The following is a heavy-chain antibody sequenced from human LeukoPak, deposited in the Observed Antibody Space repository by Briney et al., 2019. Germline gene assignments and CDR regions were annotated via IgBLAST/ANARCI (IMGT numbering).Heavy chain of an antibody. J-gene: IGHJ3*01. CDR3: ARRGTPNAFDL. V-gene: IGHV3-66*04. CDR2: IYSGGST. Sequence: GGSLRLSCAASGFTVSSNYMSWVRQAPGKGLEWVSIIYSGGSTYYADSVKGRVTISRDNSNTTLYLQMNSLRAEDTAVYYCARRGTPNAFDLWGQGTMVTVSS. CDR1: GFTVSSNY. D-gene: IGHD3-16*01.